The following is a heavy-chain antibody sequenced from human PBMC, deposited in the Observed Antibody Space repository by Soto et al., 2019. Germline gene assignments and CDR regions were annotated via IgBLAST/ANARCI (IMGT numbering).Heavy chain of an antibody. V-gene: IGHV1-2*02. J-gene: IGHJ3*02. CDR2: TNPNSGGT. D-gene: IGHD6-13*01. Sequence: ASVKVSCKASGYTFSAYYMHWVRQAPGQGLEWMGWTNPNSGGTNYAQKFQGRVTMTRDTSISTGYMEVNGLSPDDTAGYYCARGAGAAGTPGTVRFAFDIWGQGTMVTVSS. CDR1: GYTFSAYY. CDR3: ARGAGAAGTPGTVRFAFDI.